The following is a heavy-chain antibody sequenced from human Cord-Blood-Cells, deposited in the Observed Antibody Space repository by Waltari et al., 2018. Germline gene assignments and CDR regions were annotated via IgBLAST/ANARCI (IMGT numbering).Heavy chain of an antibody. V-gene: IGHV4-34*01. D-gene: IGHD5-12*01. CDR3: ASIPRGGRYSGYDFDY. CDR2: INHSGST. Sequence: QVQLQQWGAGLLKPSETLSLTCAVYGGYFSGYYWSWIRQPPGKGLEWIGEINHSGSTNYNPSLKSRVTISVDTSKNQFSLKLSSVTAADTAVYYCASIPRGGRYSGYDFDYWGQGTLVTVSS. J-gene: IGHJ4*02. CDR1: GGYFSGYY.